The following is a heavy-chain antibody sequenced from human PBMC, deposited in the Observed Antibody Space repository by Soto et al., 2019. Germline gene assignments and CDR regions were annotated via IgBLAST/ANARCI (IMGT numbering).Heavy chain of an antibody. V-gene: IGHV3-30-3*01. Sequence: GGSLRLSCAASGFTFSSYAMHWVRQAPGKGLEWVAVISYDGSNKYYADSVKGRFTISRDNSKNTLYLQMNSLRAEDTAGYYCARDPFLIVGATLDGYFDYWGQGTLVTVSS. CDR2: ISYDGSNK. CDR3: ARDPFLIVGATLDGYFDY. D-gene: IGHD1-26*01. J-gene: IGHJ4*02. CDR1: GFTFSSYA.